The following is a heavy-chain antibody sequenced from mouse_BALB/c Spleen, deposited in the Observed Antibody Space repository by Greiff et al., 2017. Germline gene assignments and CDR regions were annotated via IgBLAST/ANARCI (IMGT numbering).Heavy chain of an antibody. V-gene: IGHV3-2*02. Sequence: EVKLQESGPGLVKPSQSLSLTCTVTGYSITSDYAWNWIRQFPGNKLEWMGYISYSGSTSYNPSLKSRISITRDTSKNQFFLQLNSVTTEDTATYYCARGDYGSSHYYFDYWGQGTTLTVSS. CDR3: ARGDYGSSHYYFDY. CDR1: GYSITSDYA. J-gene: IGHJ2*01. CDR2: ISYSGST. D-gene: IGHD1-1*01.